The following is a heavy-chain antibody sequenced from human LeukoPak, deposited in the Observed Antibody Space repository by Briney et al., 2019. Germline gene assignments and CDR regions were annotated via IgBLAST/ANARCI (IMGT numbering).Heavy chain of an antibody. J-gene: IGHJ4*02. CDR2: ISYSGSI. CDR3: ARHGGYFLEY. Sequence: SETLSLTCAVPGGSISSGSYWSWVRQPPGKGLEWIGQISYSGSISYNPSLKSRVTMSLDKSRNQLSLRLTSVTAADTAVYYSARHGGYFLEYWGQGALVTVSS. CDR1: GGSISSGSY. V-gene: IGHV4-4*02. D-gene: IGHD3-22*01.